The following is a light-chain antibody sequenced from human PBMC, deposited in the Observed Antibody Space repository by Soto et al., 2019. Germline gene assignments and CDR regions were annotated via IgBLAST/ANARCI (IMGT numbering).Light chain of an antibody. CDR1: QSLFSSTTNRSY. CDR2: WTS. J-gene: IGKJ2*01. CDR3: QQFYYYPHT. Sequence: DIVMTQSPDSLAVSLGERATINCRASQSLFSSTTNRSYLAWYQQKAGQPPQLLLYWTSTRKSGVPGRFSGSGSGTDFTLSISSLQAEDVAVYYCQQFYYYPHTFGQGTKLEVK. V-gene: IGKV4-1*01.